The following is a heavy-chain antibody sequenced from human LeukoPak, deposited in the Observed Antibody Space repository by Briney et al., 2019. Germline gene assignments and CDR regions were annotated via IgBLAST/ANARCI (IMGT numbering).Heavy chain of an antibody. CDR3: VKSSGRHWADFDC. J-gene: IGHJ4*02. CDR2: FNGIGGSA. V-gene: IGHV3-23*01. Sequence: GGSLRLSCAASGFIFSSYAMSWVRQAPGKGLEWVSGFNGIGGSAYYADSVKGRFTISRDNSKNTLFLQMNSLRPEDTAVYFCVKSSGRHWADFDCWGQGTLVTVSS. D-gene: IGHD1-26*01. CDR1: GFIFSSYA.